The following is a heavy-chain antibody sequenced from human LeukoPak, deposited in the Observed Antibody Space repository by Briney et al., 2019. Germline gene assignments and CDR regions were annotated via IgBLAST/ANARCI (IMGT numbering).Heavy chain of an antibody. CDR3: ARTPPDYGIDY. Sequence: VSVKVSCKASGYTFTSYGISWVRQAPGQGLEWMGWMSPNSGNTGYAQKFQGRITMTKSTSISTAYMELSDLESEDTAVYYCARTPPDYGIDYWGQGTLVTVSS. J-gene: IGHJ4*02. D-gene: IGHD4-17*01. CDR2: MSPNSGNT. CDR1: GYTFTSYG. V-gene: IGHV1-8*02.